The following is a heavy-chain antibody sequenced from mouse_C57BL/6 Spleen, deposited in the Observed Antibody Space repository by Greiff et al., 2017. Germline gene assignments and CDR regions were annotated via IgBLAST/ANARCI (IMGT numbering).Heavy chain of an antibody. V-gene: IGHV1-64*01. CDR2: IHPNSGST. Sequence: QVQLQQPGAELVKPGASVKLSCKASGYTFTSYWMHWVKQRPGQGLEWIGMIHPNSGSTNYNEKFKGKATLTVDKSSSTAYLQLSSLTSEDSAVYYCAREDYGSSYVGYCDVWGTGTTVTVSS. J-gene: IGHJ1*03. CDR3: AREDYGSSYVGYCDV. CDR1: GYTFTSYW. D-gene: IGHD1-1*01.